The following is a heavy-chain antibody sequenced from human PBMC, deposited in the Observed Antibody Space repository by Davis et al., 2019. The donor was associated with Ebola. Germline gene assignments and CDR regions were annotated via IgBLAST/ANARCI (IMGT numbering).Heavy chain of an antibody. CDR3: ARGPDTVVVPAAIDWYFDL. J-gene: IGHJ2*01. Sequence: PGGSLRLSCTVSGGSISSYYWSWIRQPPGKGLEWIGYIYYSGSTNYNPSLKSRVTISVDTSKNQFSLKLSSVTAADTAVYYCARGPDTVVVPAAIDWYFDLWGRGTLVTVSS. D-gene: IGHD2-2*02. CDR2: IYYSGST. CDR1: GGSISSYY. V-gene: IGHV4-59*01.